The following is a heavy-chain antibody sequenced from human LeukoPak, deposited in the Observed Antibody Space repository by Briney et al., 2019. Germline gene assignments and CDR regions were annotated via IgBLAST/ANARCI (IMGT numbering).Heavy chain of an antibody. CDR3: ARMVRGVITTYYFDY. D-gene: IGHD3-10*01. Sequence: PGGSLRLSCEASGFIFSNHWMNWVRQAPGKGLEWVANIKEDGSEKDYVDSVKGRFNISRDNAKNSLYLQMNSLRAEDTAVYYCARMVRGVITTYYFDYWGQGTLVTVSS. CDR1: GFIFSNHW. V-gene: IGHV3-7*01. CDR2: IKEDGSEK. J-gene: IGHJ4*02.